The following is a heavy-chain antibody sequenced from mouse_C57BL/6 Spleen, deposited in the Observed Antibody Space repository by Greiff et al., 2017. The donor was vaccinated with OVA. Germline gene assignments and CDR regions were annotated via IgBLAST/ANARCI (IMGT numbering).Heavy chain of an antibody. J-gene: IGHJ2*01. D-gene: IGHD2-5*01. CDR2: IDPSDSYT. Sequence: QVQLQQPGAELVMPGASVKLSCKASGYTFTSYWMHWVKQRPGQGLEWIGEIDPSDSYTNYNQKFKGKSKLTVDKSYSTAYMQLSSLTSEDSAVYYCARWNSNYFDYWGQGTTLTVSS. V-gene: IGHV1-69*01. CDR3: ARWNSNYFDY. CDR1: GYTFTSYW.